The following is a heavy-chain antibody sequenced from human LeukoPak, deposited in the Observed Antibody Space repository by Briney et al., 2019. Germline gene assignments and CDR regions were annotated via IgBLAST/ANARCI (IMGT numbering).Heavy chain of an antibody. D-gene: IGHD4-17*01. J-gene: IGHJ4*02. CDR1: GFTFSSYA. CDR2: ISYDGSNK. Sequence: GGSLRLSCAASGFTFSSYAMHWVRQAPGKGLEWVAVISYDGSNKYYADSVKGRFTISRDNSKNTLYLQMNSLRAEDTAVYYCARVEDDDYGDYVGAYFDYWGQGTLVTVSS. CDR3: ARVEDDDYGDYVGAYFDY. V-gene: IGHV3-30-3*01.